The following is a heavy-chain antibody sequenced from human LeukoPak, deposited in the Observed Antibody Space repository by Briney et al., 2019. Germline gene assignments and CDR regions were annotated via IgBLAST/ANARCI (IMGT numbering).Heavy chain of an antibody. CDR1: GGSISSSSYY. CDR3: ARHVYPDFCSGPKFDS. J-gene: IGHJ4*02. CDR2: IYYSGST. D-gene: IGHD3-3*01. V-gene: IGHV4-39*01. Sequence: PSETLSLTCTVSGGSISSSSYYWGWIRQPPGKGLEWIGSIYYSGSTYYNPSLKSRVTISVDTSKNQFALKLSSVTAADTAVYYCARHVYPDFCSGPKFDSWGQGPLSPSPQ.